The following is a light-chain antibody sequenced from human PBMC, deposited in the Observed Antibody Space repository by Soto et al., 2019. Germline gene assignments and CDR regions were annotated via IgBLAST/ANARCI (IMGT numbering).Light chain of an antibody. CDR2: GAS. V-gene: IGKV1-9*01. Sequence: IPLTQSPSSLSASVGDRVTISCRASQGIANFLAWYQQKPGKAPKLLIYGASTLQSGVPSRFSGSGSGTDFTLTISSLKPEDFATYYCQQLNSFPIPFGPGTKVDIK. J-gene: IGKJ3*01. CDR3: QQLNSFPIP. CDR1: QGIANF.